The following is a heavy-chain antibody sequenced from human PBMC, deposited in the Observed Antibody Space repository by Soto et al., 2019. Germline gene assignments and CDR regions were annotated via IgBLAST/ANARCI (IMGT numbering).Heavy chain of an antibody. V-gene: IGHV2-5*01. D-gene: IGHD3-22*01. Sequence: QIILKESGPTLVKPTQTLTLTCTFSGSSLSTSGVGVGWVRQPPGKSLEMLALIYWNGNKYYTPTLTTRLTITMDTSKNQVVLTMTDMDPAETAXXXXXXXQNYFDTRDFDYWGQGVLVTVSS. J-gene: IGHJ4*02. CDR1: GSSLSTSGVG. CDR3: XXXQNYFDTRDFDY. CDR2: IYWNGNK.